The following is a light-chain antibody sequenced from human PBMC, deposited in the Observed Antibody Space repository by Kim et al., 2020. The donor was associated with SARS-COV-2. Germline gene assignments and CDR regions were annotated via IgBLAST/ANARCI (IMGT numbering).Light chain of an antibody. CDR1: QGISNA. Sequence: EIQMTQSPSTLSPSVGDTVTITCRASQGISNALAWYQHKPGKAPKLLVYDATTMQSGVPSRFSGSGSGTEYTLTISSLEPEDLGTFYCQQPNRSPCTFGEGTKVDIK. V-gene: IGKV1-NL1*01. J-gene: IGKJ1*01. CDR2: DAT. CDR3: QQPNRSPCT.